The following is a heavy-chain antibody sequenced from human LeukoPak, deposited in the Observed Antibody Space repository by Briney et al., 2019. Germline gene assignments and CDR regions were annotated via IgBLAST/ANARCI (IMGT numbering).Heavy chain of an antibody. CDR1: AGSISNYY. V-gene: IGHV4-4*07. CDR3: ARDSKYIGGSYQHYGLDD. J-gene: IGHJ6*02. D-gene: IGHD4-11*01. CDR2: SHTSGST. Sequence: SETLSLTCTVSAGSISNYYWSWIRQSAGKGLEWIGRSHTSGSTNYNPSLKSRVTMSVDTSKNQFSLKVSSVTAADTAVYYCARDSKYIGGSYQHYGLDDWGQGTTVTVSS.